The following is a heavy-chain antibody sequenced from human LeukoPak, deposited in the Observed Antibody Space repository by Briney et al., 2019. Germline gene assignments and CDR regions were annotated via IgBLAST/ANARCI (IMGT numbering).Heavy chain of an antibody. J-gene: IGHJ4*02. D-gene: IGHD2-2*01. CDR2: IWYDGSNK. Sequence: GGSLRLSCAASGFTFSSYGMHWVRQAPGKGLEGGAVIWYDGSNKYYADSVKGRFTISRDNSKNTLYLQMNSLRAEDTAVYYCARGDIVVVPAALDYWGQGTLVTVSS. V-gene: IGHV3-33*01. CDR1: GFTFSSYG. CDR3: ARGDIVVVPAALDY.